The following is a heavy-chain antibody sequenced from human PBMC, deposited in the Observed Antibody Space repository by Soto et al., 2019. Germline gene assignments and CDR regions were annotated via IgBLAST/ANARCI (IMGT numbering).Heavy chain of an antibody. D-gene: IGHD4-17*01. CDR3: ARERLTTGSYYYYYGMDV. V-gene: IGHV3-33*01. Sequence: QVQLVESGGGVVQPGRSLRLSCAASGFTFSSYGMHWVRQAPGKGLEWVAVIWYDGSNKYYADSVKGRFTISRDNSKNTLYLQMNSLRAEDTAVYYCARERLTTGSYYYYYGMDVWGQGTTVTVSS. CDR1: GFTFSSYG. CDR2: IWYDGSNK. J-gene: IGHJ6*02.